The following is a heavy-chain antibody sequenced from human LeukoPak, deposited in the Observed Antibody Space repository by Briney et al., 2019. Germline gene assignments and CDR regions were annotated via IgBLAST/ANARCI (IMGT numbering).Heavy chain of an antibody. J-gene: IGHJ4*02. CDR2: ISSSGSTI. CDR1: GFTFSSYE. CDR3: ARVGWYYYDSSGNVAFDY. V-gene: IGHV3-48*03. Sequence: GGSLRLSCAASGFTFSSYEMNWVRQAPGKGLEWVSYISSSGSTIYYADSVKGRFTISRDNAKNSLYLQMNSLRAEDTAVYYCARVGWYYYDSSGNVAFDYWGQGTLVTVSS. D-gene: IGHD3-22*01.